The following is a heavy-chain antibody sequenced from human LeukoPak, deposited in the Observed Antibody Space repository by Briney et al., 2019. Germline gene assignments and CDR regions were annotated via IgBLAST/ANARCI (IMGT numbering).Heavy chain of an antibody. J-gene: IGHJ4*02. CDR1: GFTFSDYA. D-gene: IGHD4-17*01. CDR2: VLDSGGIT. CDR3: TKDKEVTTTRYLDS. V-gene: IGHV3-23*01. Sequence: GGSLRLSCAASGFTFSDYAMRWVRQAPGKGLEWISSVLDSGGITYYADSVKGRFTISRDNSKNTLYLQMNSLRDEDTAVYYCTKDKEVTTTRYLDSWGQGTLVAVSS.